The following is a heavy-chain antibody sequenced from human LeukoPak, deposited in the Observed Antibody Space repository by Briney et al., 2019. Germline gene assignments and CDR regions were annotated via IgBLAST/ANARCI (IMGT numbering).Heavy chain of an antibody. J-gene: IGHJ6*02. CDR1: GGSISSYY. Sequence: PSETLSLTCTVSGGSISSYYWSWIRQPPGKGLEWIGYIYYSGSTNYNPSLKSRVTISVDTSKNQFSLKLSSVTAADTAVYYCARSRRYGDYGPFYYYGMDVWGQGTTVTVSS. CDR3: ARSRRYGDYGPFYYYGMDV. CDR2: IYYSGST. D-gene: IGHD4-17*01. V-gene: IGHV4-59*01.